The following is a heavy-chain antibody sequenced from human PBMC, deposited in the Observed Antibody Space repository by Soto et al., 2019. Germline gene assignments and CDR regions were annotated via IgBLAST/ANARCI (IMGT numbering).Heavy chain of an antibody. CDR2: IKEDGSQK. CDR3: ARSGSEVDY. D-gene: IGHD3-10*01. V-gene: IGHV3-7*01. Sequence: EVQRVESGGDLVQPGGSLRLSCAVSGFTFSHYWMTWVRQAPGKGLEWVANIKEDGSQKNYVDSVKGRFTVSRDNAKNSLYLQMNSLRAEDTAVYYCARSGSEVDYWGQGTLVIVSS. J-gene: IGHJ4*02. CDR1: GFTFSHYW.